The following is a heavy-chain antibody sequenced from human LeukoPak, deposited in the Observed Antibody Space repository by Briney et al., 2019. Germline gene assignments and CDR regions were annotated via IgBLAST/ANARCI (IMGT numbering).Heavy chain of an antibody. D-gene: IGHD6-19*01. CDR1: GYSISSGYY. CDR2: IYHSGST. CDR3: ATVAGTVY. V-gene: IGHV4-38-2*02. Sequence: SETLSLTCTVSGYSISSGYYWGWIRQPPGKGLEWIGSIYHSGSTYYNPSLKSRVTISVDTSKNQFSLKLSSVTAADTAVYYCATVAGTVYWGQGTLVTVSS. J-gene: IGHJ4*02.